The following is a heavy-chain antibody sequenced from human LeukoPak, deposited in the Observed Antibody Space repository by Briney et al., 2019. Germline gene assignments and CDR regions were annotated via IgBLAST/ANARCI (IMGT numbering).Heavy chain of an antibody. Sequence: SETLSLTCTVSGGSISSSSYYWGWIRQPPGKGLEWIGSIFYSGSTYYNPSLKSRVTISVDTSKNQFSLKLSSVTAVDMAVYYCARHSSYHFDYWGQGTLVTVSS. J-gene: IGHJ4*02. D-gene: IGHD6-6*01. CDR1: GGSISSSSYY. CDR3: ARHSSYHFDY. V-gene: IGHV4-39*01. CDR2: IFYSGST.